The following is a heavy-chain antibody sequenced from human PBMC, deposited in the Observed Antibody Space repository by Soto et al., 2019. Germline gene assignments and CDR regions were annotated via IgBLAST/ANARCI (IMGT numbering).Heavy chain of an antibody. D-gene: IGHD6-6*01. CDR3: ARPQVLYSSSSY. Sequence: GGSLRLSCAASGFTFSSYAMHWVRQAPGKGLEWVAVISYDGSNKYYADSVKSRFTISRDNSKNTLHLQMNSLGAEGTAVYYCARPQVLYSSSSYSGQGPLVTVSS. V-gene: IGHV3-30-3*01. CDR2: ISYDGSNK. J-gene: IGHJ4*02. CDR1: GFTFSSYA.